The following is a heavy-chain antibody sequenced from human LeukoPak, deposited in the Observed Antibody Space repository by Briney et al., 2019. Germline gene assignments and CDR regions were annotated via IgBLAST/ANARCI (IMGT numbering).Heavy chain of an antibody. CDR1: GFTFSSYA. J-gene: IGHJ3*02. CDR2: ISYDGSNK. CDR3: ARDGEIYDTPGRKWLLELKDAFDI. V-gene: IGHV3-30-3*01. Sequence: AGGSLRLSCAASGFTFSSYAMHWVRQAPGKGLEWVAVISYDGSNKYYADSVKGRFTISRDNSKNMLYLQMNSLRAEDTAVYYCARDGEIYDTPGRKWLLELKDAFDIWGQGTMVTVSS. D-gene: IGHD3-22*01.